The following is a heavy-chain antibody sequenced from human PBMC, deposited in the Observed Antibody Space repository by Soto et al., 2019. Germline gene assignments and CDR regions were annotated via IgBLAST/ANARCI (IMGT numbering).Heavy chain of an antibody. V-gene: IGHV3-66*01. Sequence: EVQLVEFGGGLVQPGGSLRLSCAASGFTVSSNYMSWVRQAPGKGLEWVSVIYSGGSPYSADPVKGRFTISRDNSKNKVYLQMNSVRAEDTAVYYCARARIPTGMDVWGQGATITVSS. CDR3: ARARIPTGMDV. CDR2: IYSGGSP. CDR1: GFTVSSNY. J-gene: IGHJ6*02.